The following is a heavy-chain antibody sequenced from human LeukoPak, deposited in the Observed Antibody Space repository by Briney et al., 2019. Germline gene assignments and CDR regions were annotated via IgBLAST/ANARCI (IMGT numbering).Heavy chain of an antibody. D-gene: IGHD2-2*01. J-gene: IGHJ4*02. Sequence: SETLSLTCAVYGGSFSGYYWSWIRQPPGKGLEWIGEINHSGSTNYNPSLKSRVTISVDTSKNQFSLKLSSVTAADTAAYYCAREDCSSTSCAIDYWGQGTLVTVSS. V-gene: IGHV4-34*01. CDR3: AREDCSSTSCAIDY. CDR2: INHSGST. CDR1: GGSFSGYY.